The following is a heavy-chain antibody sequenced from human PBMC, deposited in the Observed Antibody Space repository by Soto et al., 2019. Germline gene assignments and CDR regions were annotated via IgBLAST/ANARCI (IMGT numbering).Heavy chain of an antibody. CDR3: ARDLTISGVVNPTNYYYGMDV. Sequence: ASVKVSCKASGCTFTSYYMHWVRQAPGQGLEWMGIINPSGGRTSYAQKFQGRVTMTRDTSTSTVYMELSSLRSEDTAVYYCARDLTISGVVNPTNYYYGMDVWGQGTTVTVSS. J-gene: IGHJ6*02. CDR2: INPSGGRT. V-gene: IGHV1-46*01. D-gene: IGHD3-3*01. CDR1: GCTFTSYY.